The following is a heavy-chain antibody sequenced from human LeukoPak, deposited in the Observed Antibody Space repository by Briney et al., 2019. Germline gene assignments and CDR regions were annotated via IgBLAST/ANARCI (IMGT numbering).Heavy chain of an antibody. Sequence: GGSLRLSCAASGFTFGSCWMNWVRQAPGKGLEWVSYISSSSSTIYYADSVKGRFTISRDNAKNSLYLQMNSLRDEDTAVYYCARDLMIQQWLDPFDYWGQGTLVTVSS. CDR3: ARDLMIQQWLDPFDY. CDR1: GFTFGSCW. V-gene: IGHV3-48*02. J-gene: IGHJ4*02. CDR2: ISSSSSTI. D-gene: IGHD6-19*01.